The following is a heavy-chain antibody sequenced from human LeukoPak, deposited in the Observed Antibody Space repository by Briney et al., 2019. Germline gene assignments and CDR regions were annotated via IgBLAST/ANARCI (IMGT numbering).Heavy chain of an antibody. CDR1: GFTFSSYA. Sequence: GGSLRLSCAASGFTFSSYAMSWVRQAPGKGLEWVSAISGSGGSTYYADSVKGRFTISRDNSKNTLYLQMNSLRGEDTAVYYCAKGGYGDYFSSSAFDIWGQGTMVTVSS. V-gene: IGHV3-23*01. D-gene: IGHD4-17*01. CDR3: AKGGYGDYFSSSAFDI. J-gene: IGHJ3*02. CDR2: ISGSGGST.